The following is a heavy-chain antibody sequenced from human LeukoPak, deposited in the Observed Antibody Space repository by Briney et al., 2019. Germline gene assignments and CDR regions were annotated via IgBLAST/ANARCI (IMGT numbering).Heavy chain of an antibody. CDR2: TYYRSKWFY. V-gene: IGHV6-1*01. J-gene: IGHJ3*02. CDR3: ARAEPTSVFVI. Sequence: SQTLSLTCAISGDIVSSNSAAWSWIRQSPSRGLEWLGRTYYRSKWFYDYAATVKSRITINPDTSKNQLSLQLNSVTPEDTALYYCARAEPTSVFVIWGQGTMVTVSS. D-gene: IGHD1-26*01. CDR1: GDIVSSNSAA.